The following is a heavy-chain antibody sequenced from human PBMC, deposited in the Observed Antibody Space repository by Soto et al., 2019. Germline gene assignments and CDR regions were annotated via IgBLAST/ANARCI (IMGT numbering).Heavy chain of an antibody. Sequence: GGSLRLSCAASGFTFSSYGMHWVRQAPGKGLEWVAVIWYDGSNKYYADSVKGRFTISRDNSKNTLYLQMNSLRAEDTAVYYCARATMETRPDMDVWGKGTTVTVSS. V-gene: IGHV3-33*01. D-gene: IGHD3-10*01. J-gene: IGHJ6*03. CDR2: IWYDGSNK. CDR3: ARATMETRPDMDV. CDR1: GFTFSSYG.